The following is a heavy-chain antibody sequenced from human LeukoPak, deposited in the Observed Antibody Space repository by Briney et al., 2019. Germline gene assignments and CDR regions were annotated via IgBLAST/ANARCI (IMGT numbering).Heavy chain of an antibody. CDR3: ARRTYFYDSSGYYFDY. Sequence: SETLSLTCTVSGGSISSYYWGWIRQPPGQGLGGIWYIYYSWSPNYNPFLKRQITISVDTSKNQFSLKLSSVTAADTAVYYCARRTYFYDSSGYYFDYWGQGTLVTVSS. J-gene: IGHJ4*02. CDR2: IYYSWSP. V-gene: IGHV4-59*01. D-gene: IGHD3-22*01. CDR1: GGSISSYY.